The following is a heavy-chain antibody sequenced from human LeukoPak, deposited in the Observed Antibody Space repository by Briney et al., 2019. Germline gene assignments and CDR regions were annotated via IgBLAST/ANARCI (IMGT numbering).Heavy chain of an antibody. J-gene: IGHJ4*02. V-gene: IGHV1-2*02. CDR3: ARARQGTFDY. CDR1: GYTFTGHY. CDR2: INPNSGGT. D-gene: IGHD1-1*01. Sequence: VASVKVSCKASGYTFTGHYMHWVRQAPGQGLEWMGWINPNSGGTNYAQKFQGRVTMTRDTSISTAYMELSRLRSDDTAVYYCARARQGTFDYWGQGTLVTVSS.